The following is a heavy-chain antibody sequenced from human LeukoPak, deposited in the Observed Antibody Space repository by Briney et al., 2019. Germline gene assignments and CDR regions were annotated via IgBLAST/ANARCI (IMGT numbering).Heavy chain of an antibody. CDR3: AKDQHYDSNSLDV. V-gene: IGHV3-74*03. CDR2: IKSDGSSI. D-gene: IGHD3-22*01. Sequence: GGSLRLSCAASGFTFSTYWMHWVRQAPGKGLVWVSRIKSDGSSIMYADSVRGRFTISRDNAKNTLYLQMNSLRAEDTAVYYCAKDQHYDSNSLDVWGPGTTVTVSS. J-gene: IGHJ6*02. CDR1: GFTFSTYW.